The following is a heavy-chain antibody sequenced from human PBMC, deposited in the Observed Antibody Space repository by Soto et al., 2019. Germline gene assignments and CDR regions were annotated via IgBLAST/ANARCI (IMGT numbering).Heavy chain of an antibody. Sequence: QVQLVQSGAEVKKPGASVKVSCKASRNTFISYDINWVRQATGQGLEWKGWMNPKSANTGYAQNFQGRVTMTRNTSISTAYMELSSLRSEDPAVYYCARSPSWETTVTPYYFDYWGQGTLVTVSS. CDR2: MNPKSANT. D-gene: IGHD4-4*01. J-gene: IGHJ4*02. V-gene: IGHV1-8*01. CDR1: RNTFISYD. CDR3: ARSPSWETTVTPYYFDY.